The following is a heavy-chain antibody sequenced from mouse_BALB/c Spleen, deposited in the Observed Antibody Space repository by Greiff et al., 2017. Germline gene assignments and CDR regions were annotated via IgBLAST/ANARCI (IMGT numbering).Heavy chain of an antibody. Sequence: EVQLVESGGGLVQPGGSLKLSCAASGFTFSSYTMSWVRQTPEKRLEWVAYISNGGGSTYYPDTVKGRFTISRDNAKNTLYLQMSSLKSEDTAMYYCARHKGTPYFDYWGQGTTLTVSS. CDR3: ARHKGTPYFDY. CDR2: ISNGGGST. V-gene: IGHV5-12-2*01. D-gene: IGHD3-3*01. CDR1: GFTFSSYT. J-gene: IGHJ2*01.